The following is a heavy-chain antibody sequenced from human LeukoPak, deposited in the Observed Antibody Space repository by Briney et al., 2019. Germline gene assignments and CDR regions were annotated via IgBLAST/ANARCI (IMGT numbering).Heavy chain of an antibody. CDR1: GYTFTGYY. CDR3: ARGTYGSGSYYHRY. D-gene: IGHD3-10*01. J-gene: IGHJ4*02. Sequence: ASVKVSCQASGYTFTGYYMHWVRQAPGQGLEWMGWINPNSGGTNYAQKFQGRVTMTRDTSISTAYMELSRLRSDDTAVYYCARGTYGSGSYYHRYWGQGTLVTVSS. CDR2: INPNSGGT. V-gene: IGHV1-2*02.